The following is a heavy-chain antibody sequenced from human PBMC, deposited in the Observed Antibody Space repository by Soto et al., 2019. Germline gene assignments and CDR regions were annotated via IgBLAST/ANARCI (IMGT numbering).Heavy chain of an antibody. D-gene: IGHD4-4*01. CDR1: GGSIGSYY. V-gene: IGHV4-59*08. Sequence: SVTLSLSWSVSGGSIGSYYWSCIRKPPGKGLERIGYIYYSGSTNYNPSLKSRVTISVDTSKNQFSLKLSSVTAADTAVYYCASHDYSNLNWFDPWGQGTLLTVSS. CDR2: IYYSGST. J-gene: IGHJ5*02. CDR3: ASHDYSNLNWFDP.